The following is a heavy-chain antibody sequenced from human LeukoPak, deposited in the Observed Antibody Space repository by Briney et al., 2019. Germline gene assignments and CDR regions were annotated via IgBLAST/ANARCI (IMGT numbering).Heavy chain of an antibody. CDR3: ARRLHSGSPGHFAS. V-gene: IGHV4-59*08. CDR2: IYYSGST. J-gene: IGHJ5*01. D-gene: IGHD1-26*01. Sequence: PSETLSLTCPASGGSISSYYWSWIRQPPGKGLEWIGYIYYSGSTNYNPSLKSRVTISVDTSKNQFSLKLSSVTAADTAAYYCARRLHSGSPGHFASWGQGTLVTVSS. CDR1: GGSISSYY.